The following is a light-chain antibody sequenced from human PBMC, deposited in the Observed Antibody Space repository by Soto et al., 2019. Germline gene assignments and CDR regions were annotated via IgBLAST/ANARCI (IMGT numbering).Light chain of an antibody. CDR1: QSVSSSF. CDR2: GAS. Sequence: EIVMTQSPATLSLSPGERATLSCRASQSVSSSFLAWYQQTPGQAPRLLIYGASSRATGIPDMFRGSGSGTVFTLTISRLEPEDFAVYCWQQYGSSPLTFGGGTKVEIK. V-gene: IGKV3-20*01. J-gene: IGKJ4*02. CDR3: QQYGSSPLT.